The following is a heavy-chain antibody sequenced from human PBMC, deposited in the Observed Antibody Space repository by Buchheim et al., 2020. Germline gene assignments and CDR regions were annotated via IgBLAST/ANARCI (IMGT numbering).Heavy chain of an antibody. CDR1: GFTFTSYL. CDR2: INGRGDNT. J-gene: IGHJ4*02. V-gene: IGHV3-23*01. CDR3: AKVGSSAYFFES. Sequence: EVGLLESGGSLAQPGGSLILSCAASGFTFTSYLMMWVPQGPGKGLECVSTINGRGDNTYYADFVKGIFIISRDTSMKTIYLQMDSLRVEDTAIYYCAKVGSSAYFFESWGRGTL.